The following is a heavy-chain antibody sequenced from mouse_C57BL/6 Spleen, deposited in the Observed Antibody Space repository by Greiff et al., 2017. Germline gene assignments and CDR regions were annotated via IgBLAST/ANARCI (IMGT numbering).Heavy chain of an antibody. CDR2: IYPGSGST. D-gene: IGHD3-2*02. Sequence: QVQLQQSGAELVRPGASVKLSCKASGYTFTDYYINWVKQRPGQGLEWIARIYPGSGSTYYNEKFKGKATLTAEKSSSTAYMQLSSLTSEDSAVYCCERGDSAGAWFAYWGQGTLVTVSA. CDR1: GYTFTDYY. J-gene: IGHJ3*01. V-gene: IGHV1-76*01. CDR3: ERGDSAGAWFAY.